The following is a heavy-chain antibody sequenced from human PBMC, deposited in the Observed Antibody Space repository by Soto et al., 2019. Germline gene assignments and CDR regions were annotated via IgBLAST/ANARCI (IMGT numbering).Heavy chain of an antibody. CDR3: ARGIGGIVVVPAAIKNYYYYMDV. J-gene: IGHJ6*03. CDR1: GGSFSGYY. V-gene: IGHV4-34*01. D-gene: IGHD2-2*01. CDR2: INHSGST. Sequence: QVQLQQWGAGLLKPSETLSLTCAVYGGSFSGYYWSWIRQPPGKGLEWIGEINHSGSTNYNPSLKTPGTISVDTSKNQFSLKLSSVTAADTAVYYCARGIGGIVVVPAAIKNYYYYMDVWGKGTTVTVSS.